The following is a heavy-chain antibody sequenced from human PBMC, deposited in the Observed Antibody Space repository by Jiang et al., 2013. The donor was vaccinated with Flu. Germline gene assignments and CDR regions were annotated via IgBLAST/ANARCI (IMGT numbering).Heavy chain of an antibody. Sequence: GAEVKKPGASVKVSCKASGYTFTSYGISWVRQAPGQGLEWMGWISAYNGNTNYAQKLQGRVTMTTDTSTSTAYMELRSLRSDDTAVYYCARDLAGHSSGWSAPVKFDYWGQGTLVTVSS. J-gene: IGHJ4*02. CDR1: GYTFTSYG. D-gene: IGHD6-19*01. CDR3: ARDLAGHSSGWSAPVKFDY. CDR2: ISAYNGNT. V-gene: IGHV1-18*01.